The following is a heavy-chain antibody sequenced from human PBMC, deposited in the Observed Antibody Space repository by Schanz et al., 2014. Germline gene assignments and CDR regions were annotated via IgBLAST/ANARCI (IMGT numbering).Heavy chain of an antibody. J-gene: IGHJ4*02. D-gene: IGHD2-15*01. CDR2: IYSGVST. CDR3: VKDDRGDVVVVAANY. Sequence: EVQLVESGGGLVKPGGSLRLSCAASGFIVSSTYMTWVRQAPGKGLEWVSIIYSGVSTYYADSVKGRFTISRDNSRNTVYLQMSSLRAEDTAVYYCVKDDRGDVVVVAANYWGQGAQVIVSS. V-gene: IGHV3-66*01. CDR1: GFIVSSTY.